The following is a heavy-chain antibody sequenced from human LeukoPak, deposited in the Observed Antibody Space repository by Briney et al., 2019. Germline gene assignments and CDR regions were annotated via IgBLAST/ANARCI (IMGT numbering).Heavy chain of an antibody. J-gene: IGHJ6*02. Sequence: ASVKVSCKASGYTFTSYDINWVRQATGQGLEWMGWMNPNSGNTGYAQKFQGRVTMTRNTSISTAYMELSSLRSEDTAVYYCAREHTFGIQGYIWSGYYRPYYYYGMDVWGQGTTVTSP. CDR3: AREHTFGIQGYIWSGYYRPYYYYGMDV. V-gene: IGHV1-8*01. D-gene: IGHD3-3*01. CDR1: GYTFTSYD. CDR2: MNPNSGNT.